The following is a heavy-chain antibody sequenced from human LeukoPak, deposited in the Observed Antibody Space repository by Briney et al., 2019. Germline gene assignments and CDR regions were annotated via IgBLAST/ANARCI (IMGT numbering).Heavy chain of an antibody. CDR3: AGKLPLPTALAAFDI. CDR2: FYSGGST. Sequence: PGGSLRLSCAASGFTVSSNYVSWVRQAPGKGLEWVSVFYSGGSTYYADFVKGRFTISRDNSKNTLYLQMNSLRAEDTAVYYCAGKLPLPTALAAFDIWGQGTMATVSS. J-gene: IGHJ3*02. D-gene: IGHD1-1*01. V-gene: IGHV3-66*01. CDR1: GFTVSSNY.